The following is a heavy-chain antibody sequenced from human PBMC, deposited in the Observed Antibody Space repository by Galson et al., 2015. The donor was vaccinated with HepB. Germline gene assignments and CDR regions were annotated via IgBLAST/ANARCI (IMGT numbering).Heavy chain of an antibody. V-gene: IGHV4-39*01. CDR2: IYYSGVT. CDR3: ARWKVAGMKVNNDWSDP. D-gene: IGHD6-19*01. CDR1: GGPISSSDYY. J-gene: IGHJ5*02. Sequence: SETLSLTCTVSGGPISSSDYYWGWIRQPPGKGLEWIGSIYYSGVTYYKSSLKSRVTVSEDPSKNQLSLKLTSVTAADTAVYYCARWKVAGMKVNNDWSDPWGQGTLVTVSS.